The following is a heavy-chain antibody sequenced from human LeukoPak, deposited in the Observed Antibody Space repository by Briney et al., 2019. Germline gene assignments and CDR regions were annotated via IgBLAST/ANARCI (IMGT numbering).Heavy chain of an antibody. CDR1: GFTFSSHG. CDR2: IRYDGSNK. CDR3: AKDLGSSAAGSRGQIDY. J-gene: IGHJ4*02. D-gene: IGHD6-13*01. Sequence: GGSLRLSCAASGFTFSSHGMHWVRQAPGKGLEWVAFIRYDGSNKYYADSVKGRFTISRDNSKNTLYLQMNSLRAEDTAVYYCAKDLGSSAAGSRGQIDYWGQGTLVTVSS. V-gene: IGHV3-30*02.